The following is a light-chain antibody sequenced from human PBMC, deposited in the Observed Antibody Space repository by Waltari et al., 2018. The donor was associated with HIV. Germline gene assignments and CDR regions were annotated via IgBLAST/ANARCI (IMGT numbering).Light chain of an antibody. CDR2: GAS. J-gene: IGKJ2*01. CDR1: QSVSSSY. CDR3: QQYGSSPLYT. Sequence: GTLSLSPGERATLSCRASQSVSSSYLAWYQQKPGQAPRLLIYGASSRATGIPDRFSGSGSGTDFTLTISRLEPEDFAVYYCQQYGSSPLYTFGQGTKLEIK. V-gene: IGKV3-20*01.